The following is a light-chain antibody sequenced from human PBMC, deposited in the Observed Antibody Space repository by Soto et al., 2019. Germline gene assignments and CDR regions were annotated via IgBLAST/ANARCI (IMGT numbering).Light chain of an antibody. J-gene: IGKJ4*01. CDR1: QSVLYSSNNKNY. CDR2: WAS. Sequence: DIVMTQSPDSLAVSLGERATINCKSSQSVLYSSNNKNYLAWYQQKAGQPPKLLIYWASTRESGVPDRFSGSGSGTDFTPTSSSLQAEDVSVYYCQQYYSTPLTFGGGTKVEIK. CDR3: QQYYSTPLT. V-gene: IGKV4-1*01.